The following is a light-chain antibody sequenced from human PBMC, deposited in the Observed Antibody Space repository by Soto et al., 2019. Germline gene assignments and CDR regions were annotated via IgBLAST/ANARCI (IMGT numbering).Light chain of an antibody. CDR3: CSYTSSSTWV. J-gene: IGLJ3*02. CDR2: EVS. V-gene: IGLV2-14*01. Sequence: QSALTQSASVSGSPGQSITISCTGTSSDIGAYKFVSWYQQHPGKAPKLIIYEVSNRPSGVSNRFSGSKSGNTASLTISGLQAEDEADYYCCSYTSSSTWVFGGGTKLTVL. CDR1: SSDIGAYKF.